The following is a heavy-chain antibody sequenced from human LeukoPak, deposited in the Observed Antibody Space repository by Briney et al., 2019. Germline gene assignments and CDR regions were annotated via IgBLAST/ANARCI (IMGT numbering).Heavy chain of an antibody. Sequence: GGSLRLSCAASGFTFSSYGMHWVRQAPGKGLEWVAVISYDGSNKYYADSVKGRFTISRDNSKNTLYLQMSSLRAEDTAVYYCAKPAAVQYYWGQGTLVTVSS. CDR3: AKPAAVQYY. D-gene: IGHD6-13*01. CDR2: ISYDGSNK. V-gene: IGHV3-30*18. J-gene: IGHJ4*02. CDR1: GFTFSSYG.